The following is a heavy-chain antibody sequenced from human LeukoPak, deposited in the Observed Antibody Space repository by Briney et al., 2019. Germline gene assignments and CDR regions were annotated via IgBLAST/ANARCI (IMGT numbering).Heavy chain of an antibody. CDR3: ARGGPGWDSSSWYNY. D-gene: IGHD6-13*01. CDR1: GYTFTSYG. CDR2: ISAYNGNR. J-gene: IGHJ4*02. Sequence: GASVKLSCKTSGYTFTSYGIIWVRQAAGQGLEWMGWISAYNGNRNYAQKLQGRVTMTTDTSTSTAYMELRSLRSDDTAVYYCARGGPGWDSSSWYNYWGQGTLVTVSS. V-gene: IGHV1-18*01.